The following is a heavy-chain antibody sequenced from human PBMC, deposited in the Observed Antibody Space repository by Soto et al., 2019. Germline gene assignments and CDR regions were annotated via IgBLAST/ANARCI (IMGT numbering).Heavy chain of an antibody. Sequence: GGSLRLSCAASGFTFSSYDMHWVRQATGKGLEWVSAIGTAGDTYYPGSVKGRFTISRENAKNSLYLQMNSLRAEDTAVYYCARVAREQQLVRASEYENRYYYGMDVWGQGTTVTVSS. D-gene: IGHD6-13*01. V-gene: IGHV3-13*01. CDR2: IGTAGDT. CDR3: ARVAREQQLVRASEYENRYYYGMDV. CDR1: GFTFSSYD. J-gene: IGHJ6*02.